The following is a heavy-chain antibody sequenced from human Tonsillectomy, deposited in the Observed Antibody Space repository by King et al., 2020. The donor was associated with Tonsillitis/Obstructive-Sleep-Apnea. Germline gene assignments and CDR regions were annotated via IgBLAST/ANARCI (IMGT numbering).Heavy chain of an antibody. J-gene: IGHJ6*02. CDR1: GYTFTSYG. V-gene: IGHV1-18*01. CDR2: ISAYNGNP. Sequence: QLVQSGAEVKKPGASVKVSCKASGYTFTSYGFSWVRQAPGQGLEWMGWISAYNGNPNYAQKLQGRVTMTTDTSTSTAYMELRSLTSDDTAVYYCARDGKLERQETYYYGMDVWGQGTTVTVSS. D-gene: IGHD1-1*01. CDR3: ARDGKLERQETYYYGMDV.